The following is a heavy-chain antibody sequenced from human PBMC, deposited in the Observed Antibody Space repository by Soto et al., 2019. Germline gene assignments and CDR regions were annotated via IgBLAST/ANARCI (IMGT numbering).Heavy chain of an antibody. D-gene: IGHD2-15*01. CDR3: ARSPVAYYYYYGMDV. Sequence: SVKVSCKASGGTFSSYAISWVRQAPGQGLEWMGGIIPIFGTANYAQKLQGRVTITADESTSTAYMELSSLRSEDTAVYYCARSPVAYYYYYGMDVWGQGTTVTVSS. CDR1: GGTFSSYA. CDR2: IIPIFGTA. V-gene: IGHV1-69*13. J-gene: IGHJ6*02.